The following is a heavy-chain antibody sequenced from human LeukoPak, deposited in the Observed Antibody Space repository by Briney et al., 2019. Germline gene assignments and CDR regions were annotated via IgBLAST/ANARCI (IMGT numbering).Heavy chain of an antibody. CDR1: GFSFSSYS. CDR3: AREVGYYDPLDY. CDR2: ISSSTSTI. V-gene: IGHV3-48*04. D-gene: IGHD3-22*01. Sequence: AGGSLRLSCAASGFSFSSYSMNWVRQAPGKGLEWVSYISSSTSTIYYADSVKGRFTISRDNAESSLYLQMNSLRAEDTAVYYCAREVGYYDPLDYWGQGTLVTVSS. J-gene: IGHJ4*02.